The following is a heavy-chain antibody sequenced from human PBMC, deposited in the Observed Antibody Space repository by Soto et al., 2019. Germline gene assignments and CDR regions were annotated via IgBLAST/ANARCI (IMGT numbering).Heavy chain of an antibody. V-gene: IGHV4-39*01. CDR2: IYYSGST. Sequence: SETLSLTCTVSGGSITSTTYYWGWIRQPPGKGLEWIGSIYYSGSTYYNPSLKSRVTMSVDKSQNHLSLKLRSVTAADTAVYYCARQGNYPYSAGYYYYFDYWGQGALVTVSS. CDR1: GGSITSTTYY. J-gene: IGHJ4*02. CDR3: ARQGNYPYSAGYYYYFDY. D-gene: IGHD3-22*01.